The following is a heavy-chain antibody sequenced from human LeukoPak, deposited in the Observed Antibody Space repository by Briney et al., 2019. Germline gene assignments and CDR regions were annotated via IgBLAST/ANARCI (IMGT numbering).Heavy chain of an antibody. CDR2: IKQDGSDK. CDR3: ARDHMATNPSPLYGEDWFDP. D-gene: IGHD4-17*01. Sequence: GRSLRLSCAASGFTFDDYAMHWVRQSPGKGLEWVANIKQDGSDKYYAGSVKGRFTISRDNGKNSLYLQMNSLRAEDTAVYYCARDHMATNPSPLYGEDWFDPWGQGTLVTVSS. J-gene: IGHJ5*02. CDR1: GFTFDDYA. V-gene: IGHV3-7*01.